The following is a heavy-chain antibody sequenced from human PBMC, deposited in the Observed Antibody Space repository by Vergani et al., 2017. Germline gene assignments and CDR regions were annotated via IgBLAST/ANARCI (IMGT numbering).Heavy chain of an antibody. J-gene: IGHJ3*02. CDR3: ATTSTYCSSTSCPFRAFDI. Sequence: QVQLQESGPGLVKPSETLSLTCTVSGGSISSYYWSWIRQPPGKGLERIGYIYYSGSTNYNPSLKSRVTISVDTSKNQFSLKLSSVTAADTAVYYCATTSTYCSSTSCPFRAFDIWGQGTMVTVSS. CDR1: GGSISSYY. D-gene: IGHD2-2*01. CDR2: IYYSGST. V-gene: IGHV4-59*01.